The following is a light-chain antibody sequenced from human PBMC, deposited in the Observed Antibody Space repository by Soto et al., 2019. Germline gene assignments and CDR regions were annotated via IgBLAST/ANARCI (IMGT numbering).Light chain of an antibody. Sequence: DIQLTQSPSTLSAAVGDSVTITCRASQNIRNLLAWYQQKPGKAPKPLIYDASTLNTGVPSRFSGTGSGSEFNFTITGLQPDDFATYFCQQYNTYSTFGQGTRLEIK. CDR3: QQYNTYST. CDR2: DAS. J-gene: IGKJ5*01. V-gene: IGKV1-5*01. CDR1: QNIRNL.